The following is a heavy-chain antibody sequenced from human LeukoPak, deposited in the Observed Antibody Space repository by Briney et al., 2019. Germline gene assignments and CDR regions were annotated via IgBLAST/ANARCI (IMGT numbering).Heavy chain of an antibody. CDR3: VKDFVGVEEF. D-gene: IGHD3-16*01. CDR1: GFTVSSNY. Sequence: GGSLRLSCAASGFTVSSNYTSWVRQAPGKGLVWVSRINEEGTTIDYADSARGRFTISRDIAKNTLYLQMNSLRPEDTAVYHCVKDFVGVEEFWGQGTLVTVSS. CDR2: INEEGTTI. V-gene: IGHV3-74*01. J-gene: IGHJ4*02.